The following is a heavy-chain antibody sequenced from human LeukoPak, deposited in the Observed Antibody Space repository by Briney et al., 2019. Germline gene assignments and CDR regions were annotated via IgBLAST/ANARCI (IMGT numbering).Heavy chain of an antibody. V-gene: IGHV4-34*01. CDR1: GGSFSGYY. CDR3: ARETSGYSYGPDAFDI. D-gene: IGHD5-18*01. J-gene: IGHJ3*02. Sequence: PSETLSLTCAVYGGSFSGYYWSWIRQPPGKGLEWIGEINHSGSTNYNPSLKSRVTISVDTSKNQFSLKLSSVTAADTAVYYCARETSGYSYGPDAFDIWGQGTMVTVSS. CDR2: INHSGST.